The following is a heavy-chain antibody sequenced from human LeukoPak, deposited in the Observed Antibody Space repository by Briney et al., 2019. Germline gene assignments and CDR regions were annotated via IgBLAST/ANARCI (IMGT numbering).Heavy chain of an antibody. CDR2: INHNGNVN. CDR3: ASNYRDY. CDR1: GFTFSSYW. J-gene: IGHJ4*02. V-gene: IGHV3-7*01. Sequence: GGSLRLSCAASGFTFSSYWMNWARQAPGKGPEWVASINHNGNVNYYVDSVKGRFTISRDNAKNSLYLQMNSLRAEDTAVYYCASNYRDYWGQGTLVTVSS.